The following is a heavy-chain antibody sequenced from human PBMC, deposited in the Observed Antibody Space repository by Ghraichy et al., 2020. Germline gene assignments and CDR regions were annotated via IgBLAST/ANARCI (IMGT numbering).Heavy chain of an antibody. V-gene: IGHV3-7*01. D-gene: IGHD1-26*01. Sequence: GGSLRVSCAASGFTLSSHWMGWVRQAPGKGLEWVADIKQDGSEKFYVDSVEGRFTIARDNAKNSLYLQMNSLRVEDTAVYYCARESSWSYVNWGQGIRVTVSS. J-gene: IGHJ4*02. CDR3: ARESSWSYVN. CDR2: IKQDGSEK. CDR1: GFTLSSHW.